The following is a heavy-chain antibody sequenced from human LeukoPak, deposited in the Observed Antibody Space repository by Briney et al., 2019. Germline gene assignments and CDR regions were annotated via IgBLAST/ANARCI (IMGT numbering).Heavy chain of an antibody. J-gene: IGHJ4*02. Sequence: SETLSLTCAVSGYSISSGYYWGWIRQPPGKGLEWIGSIYHSGSTYYNPSLKSRVTISVDTSKNQFSLKLSSVTAADTAVYYCARGDFYGDYATHFDYWGQGTLVTVSS. V-gene: IGHV4-38-2*01. CDR3: ARGDFYGDYATHFDY. CDR2: IYHSGST. D-gene: IGHD4-17*01. CDR1: GYSISSGYY.